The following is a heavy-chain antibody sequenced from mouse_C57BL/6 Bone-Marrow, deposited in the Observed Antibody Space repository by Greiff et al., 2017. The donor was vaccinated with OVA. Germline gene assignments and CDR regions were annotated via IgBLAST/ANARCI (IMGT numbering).Heavy chain of an antibody. D-gene: IGHD1-2*01. CDR2: IRSKSNNYAT. V-gene: IGHV10-1*01. CDR3: VRQITTAFDY. J-gene: IGHJ2*01. CDR1: GFSFNTYA. Sequence: EVQRVESGGGLVQPKGSLKLSCAASGFSFNTYAMNWVRQAPGKGLEWVARIRSKSNNYATYYADSVKDRFTISRDDSESMLYLQMNNLKTEDTAMYYCVRQITTAFDYWGQGTTLTVSS.